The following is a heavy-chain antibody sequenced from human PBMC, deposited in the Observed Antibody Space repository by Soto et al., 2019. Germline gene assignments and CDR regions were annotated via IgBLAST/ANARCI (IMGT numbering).Heavy chain of an antibody. J-gene: IGHJ4*02. CDR2: IYYSGST. D-gene: IGHD2-2*01. CDR3: ARTYCSSTSCLFDY. Sequence: SETLSLTCTVSGGSISSYYWSWIRHTPGKGLEWIGYIYYSGSTNYNPSLKSRVTISVDTSKNQFSLKLSSVTAADTAVYYCARTYCSSTSCLFDYWGQGTLVTVS. CDR1: GGSISSYY. V-gene: IGHV4-59*01.